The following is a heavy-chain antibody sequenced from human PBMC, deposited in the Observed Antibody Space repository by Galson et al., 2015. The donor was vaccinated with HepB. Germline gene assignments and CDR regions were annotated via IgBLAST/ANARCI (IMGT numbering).Heavy chain of an antibody. D-gene: IGHD2-2*01. Sequence: SVKVSCKASGYTFTSYAMHWVRQAPGQRLEWMGWINAGNGNTKYSQKFQGRVTITRDTSASTAYMELSSLRSEDTAVYYCARGDIVVVPAAIRGKRFDYWGQGTLVTVSS. CDR2: INAGNGNT. CDR1: GYTFTSYA. CDR3: ARGDIVVVPAAIRGKRFDY. J-gene: IGHJ4*02. V-gene: IGHV1-3*01.